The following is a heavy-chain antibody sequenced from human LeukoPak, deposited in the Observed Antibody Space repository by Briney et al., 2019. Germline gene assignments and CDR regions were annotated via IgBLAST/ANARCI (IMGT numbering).Heavy chain of an antibody. D-gene: IGHD6-13*01. CDR3: ARHRARYSSSWSFDY. CDR2: IYYCGST. CDR1: GSSISSYY. Sequence: SETMSLTCTVSGSSISSYYWSWIRQPPGEGLEWCGYIYYCGSTKYNPSLKSRVTISVVTSENQFSLKLSSVTAAATAVYYCARHRARYSSSWSFDYWGQGTLVTVSS. V-gene: IGHV4-59*08. J-gene: IGHJ4*02.